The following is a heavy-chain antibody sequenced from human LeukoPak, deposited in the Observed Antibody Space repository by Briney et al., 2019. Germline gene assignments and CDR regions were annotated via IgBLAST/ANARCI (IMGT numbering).Heavy chain of an antibody. Sequence: GGSLRLSCVASGFTFSSYWMHWVRQAPGKGLMWVSRMNSDGTFTNYADSVKGRFTISRDNAENTLYLQMNSLRAEDTAVYFCALVRGVIPKTNDAFDMWGQGTMVIVSS. CDR1: GFTFSSYW. V-gene: IGHV3-74*01. CDR3: ALVRGVIPKTNDAFDM. CDR2: MNSDGTFT. J-gene: IGHJ3*02. D-gene: IGHD3-10*01.